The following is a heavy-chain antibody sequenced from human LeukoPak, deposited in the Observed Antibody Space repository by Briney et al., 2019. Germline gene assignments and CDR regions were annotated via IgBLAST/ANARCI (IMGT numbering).Heavy chain of an antibody. CDR1: GGSISSYY. CDR2: IYYSGST. CDR3: ARDKGWELTW. J-gene: IGHJ4*02. V-gene: IGHV4-59*12. D-gene: IGHD1-26*01. Sequence: SETLSLTCTVSGGSISSYYWSWIRQPPGKGLEWIGYIYYSGSTNYNPSLKSRVTISVDTSKNQFSLKLSSVTAADTAVYYCARDKGWELTWWGQGTLVTVSS.